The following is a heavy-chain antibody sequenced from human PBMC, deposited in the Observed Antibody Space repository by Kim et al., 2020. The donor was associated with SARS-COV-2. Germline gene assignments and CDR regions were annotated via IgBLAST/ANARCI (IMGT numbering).Heavy chain of an antibody. V-gene: IGHV4-34*01. J-gene: IGHJ2*01. CDR1: GGSFSGYY. CDR2: INHSGST. D-gene: IGHD6-6*01. CDR3: ARASGSIAARPWTSNWYFDL. Sequence: SETLSLTCAVYGGSFSGYYWSWIRQPPGKGLEWIGEINHSGSTNYNPSLKSRVTISVDTSKNQFSLKLSSVTAADTAVYYCARASGSIAARPWTSNWYFDLWGRGTLVTVSS.